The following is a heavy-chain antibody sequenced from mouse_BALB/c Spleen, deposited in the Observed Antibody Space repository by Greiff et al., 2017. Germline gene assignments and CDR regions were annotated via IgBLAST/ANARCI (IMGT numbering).Heavy chain of an antibody. CDR2: IWAGGST. V-gene: IGHV2-9*02. J-gene: IGHJ4*01. D-gene: IGHD1-1*01. Sequence: QVQLQQSGPGLVARSQSLSITCTVSGFSLTSYGVHWVRQPPGKGLEWLGVIWAGGSTNYNSALMSRLSISKDNSKSQVFLKMNSLQTDDTAMYYCARGDITTVVAYYYAMDYWGQGTSVTVSS. CDR3: ARGDITTVVAYYYAMDY. CDR1: GFSLTSYG.